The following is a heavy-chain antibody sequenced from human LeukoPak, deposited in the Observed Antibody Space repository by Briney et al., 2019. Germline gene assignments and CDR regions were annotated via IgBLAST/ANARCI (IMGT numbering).Heavy chain of an antibody. CDR1: GFTFSGYS. D-gene: IGHD1-26*01. CDR2: ISSSSSYI. Sequence: GGSLRLSCAASGFTFSGYSMNWVRQAPGKGLEWVSSISSSSSYIYYADSVKGRFTISRDNAKNSLYLQMSSLRAEDTAVYYCASAENSGGYFVDYWGQGTLVTVSS. V-gene: IGHV3-21*01. CDR3: ASAENSGGYFVDY. J-gene: IGHJ4*02.